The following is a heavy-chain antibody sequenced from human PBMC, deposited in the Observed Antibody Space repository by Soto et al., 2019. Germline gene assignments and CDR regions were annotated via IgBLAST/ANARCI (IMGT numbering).Heavy chain of an antibody. Sequence: ASLKGSWKASGGTFSSYAISWVRQANEQGLEWMGWINPNSGGTNYAQKFQGRVTMTRDTSISTAYMELSRLRSDDTAVYYCARDSRYCSSTSCVAFDPWGQGTLVTVSS. D-gene: IGHD2-2*01. CDR1: GGTFSSYA. V-gene: IGHV1-2*02. J-gene: IGHJ5*02. CDR3: ARDSRYCSSTSCVAFDP. CDR2: INPNSGGT.